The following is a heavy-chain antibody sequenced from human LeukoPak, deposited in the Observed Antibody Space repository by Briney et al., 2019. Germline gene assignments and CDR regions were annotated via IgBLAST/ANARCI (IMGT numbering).Heavy chain of an antibody. CDR1: GFTFSSSW. CDR3: ARDYGSGSYFDY. D-gene: IGHD3-10*01. Sequence: PGGSLRLSCAASGFTFSSSWMSWVRQAPGKGLEWVANIKKDGSEKYYVDSVKGRFTISRDNAKNSLYLQMNSLRAEDTAVYYCARDYGSGSYFDYWGQGTLVTVSS. J-gene: IGHJ4*02. CDR2: IKKDGSEK. V-gene: IGHV3-7*01.